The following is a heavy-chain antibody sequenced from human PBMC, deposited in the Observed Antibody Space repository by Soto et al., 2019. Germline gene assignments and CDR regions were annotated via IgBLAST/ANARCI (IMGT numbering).Heavy chain of an antibody. J-gene: IGHJ4*02. Sequence: ASVKVSCKASGYTFTSNGISWVRQAPGQGLEWMGWISAYNGNTNHAPKVQGRVTMTTDTSTSTAYMELRSLRSDDTAMYYCGRDGLGDYGVVWGQGTLVTVSS. CDR2: ISAYNGNT. CDR1: GYTFTSNG. V-gene: IGHV1-18*01. D-gene: IGHD4-17*01. CDR3: GRDGLGDYGVV.